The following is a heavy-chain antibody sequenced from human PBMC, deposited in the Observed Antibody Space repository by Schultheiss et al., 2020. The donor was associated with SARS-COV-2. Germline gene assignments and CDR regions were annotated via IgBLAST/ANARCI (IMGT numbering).Heavy chain of an antibody. D-gene: IGHD6-19*01. Sequence: SETLSLTCAVYGAPFSDFYWTWIRQPPGKGLEWIGSIYYSGSTNYNPSLKSRVTISVDTSKNQFSLKLRSVTAADTAVYYCASGAVAATGDFDYWGQGTLVTVSS. J-gene: IGHJ4*02. V-gene: IGHV4-34*01. CDR3: ASGAVAATGDFDY. CDR1: GAPFSDFY. CDR2: IYYSGST.